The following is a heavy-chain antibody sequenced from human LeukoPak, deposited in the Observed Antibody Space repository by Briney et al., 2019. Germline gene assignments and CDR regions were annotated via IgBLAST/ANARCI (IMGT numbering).Heavy chain of an antibody. CDR1: GFTFSNYW. Sequence: GGSLRLSCAASGFTFSNYWMSWVRQAPGKGLEWVASINPDGNKKYSADSVKGRFTISRDNAENSLYLQMNSLRVEDTAFYYCARDLAYSRLDYWGQGMLVTVSS. CDR3: ARDLAYSRLDY. CDR2: INPDGNKK. J-gene: IGHJ4*02. D-gene: IGHD5-18*01. V-gene: IGHV3-7*01.